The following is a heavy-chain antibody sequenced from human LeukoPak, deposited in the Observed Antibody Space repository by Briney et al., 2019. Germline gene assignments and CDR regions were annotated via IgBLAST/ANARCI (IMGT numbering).Heavy chain of an antibody. D-gene: IGHD3-22*01. J-gene: IGHJ4*02. V-gene: IGHV3-23*01. Sequence: GGSLRLSCAASGFTFSSYAMSWVRQAPGEGLEWVSVISGSGGSTYYADAVKGRFTTSRDNTKNTLYLQMNSLKTEDTAVYYCKMWDSSVYQDYWGQGTLVTVSS. CDR2: ISGSGGST. CDR1: GFTFSSYA. CDR3: KMWDSSVYQDY.